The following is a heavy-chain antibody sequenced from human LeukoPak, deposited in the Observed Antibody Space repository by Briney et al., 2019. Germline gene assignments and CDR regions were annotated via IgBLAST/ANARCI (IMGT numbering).Heavy chain of an antibody. V-gene: IGHV4-61*02. CDR3: ARDDDASTNWFDP. Sequence: SETLSLTCTVSGGSISSGSYYWSWIRQPAGKGLEWIGRIYHSGSTYYNPSLKSRVTISVDTSKNQFSLKLSSVTAADTAVYYCARDDDASTNWFDPWGQGTLVTVSS. J-gene: IGHJ5*02. CDR2: IYHSGST. CDR1: GGSISSGSYY.